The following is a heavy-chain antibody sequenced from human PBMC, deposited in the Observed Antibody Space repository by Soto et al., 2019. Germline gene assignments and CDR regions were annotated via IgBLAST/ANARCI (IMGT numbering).Heavy chain of an antibody. CDR3: ARGVRSPKPSSCYGMDV. V-gene: IGHV1-69*01. CDR1: GGTFSTYS. J-gene: IGHJ6*04. Sequence: QVQLVQSGAEVKKPGSSVKVSCNASGGTFSTYSISWVRQAPGQGLEWMGGSTPIFGTSKYAQNFQGRVAITTGESPSAGYKKRSSLSSGDAPVYYCARGVRSPKPSSCYGMDVWSKGHTVPVSS. CDR2: STPIFGTS.